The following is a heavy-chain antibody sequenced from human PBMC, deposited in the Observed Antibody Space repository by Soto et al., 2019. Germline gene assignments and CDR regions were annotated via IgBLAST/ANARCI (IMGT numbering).Heavy chain of an antibody. CDR3: AYDYGDDYYMDV. CDR1: GFTVSSNY. V-gene: IGHV3-66*01. J-gene: IGHJ6*03. Sequence: GGSLRLSCAASGFTVSSNYMSWVRQAPGKGLEWVSVIYSGGSTYYADSVKGRFTISRDNSKNTLYLQMNSLRAEDTAVYYCAYDYGDDYYMDVWGKGTTVTVSS. D-gene: IGHD4-17*01. CDR2: IYSGGST.